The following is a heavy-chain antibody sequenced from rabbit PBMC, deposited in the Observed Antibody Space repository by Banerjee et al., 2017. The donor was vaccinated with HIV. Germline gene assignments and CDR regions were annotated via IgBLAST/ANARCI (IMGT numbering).Heavy chain of an antibody. CDR3: ARDLAGVIGWNFNL. J-gene: IGHJ4*01. D-gene: IGHD4-1*01. CDR1: GFSFGGGSW. Sequence: QGRREGPGGARSKLEGSLPPPGPASGFSFGGGSWICWVGQAPGKGLEWIACIYAGNSGTTYYASWAKGRFTISRTSSTTVALQMTSLTAADTASYFCARDLAGVIGWNFNLWGPGTLVTVS. V-gene: IGHV1S45*01. CDR2: IYAGNSGTT.